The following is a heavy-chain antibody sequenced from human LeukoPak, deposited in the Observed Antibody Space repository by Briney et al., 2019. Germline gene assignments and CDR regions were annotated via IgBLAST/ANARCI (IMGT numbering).Heavy chain of an antibody. V-gene: IGHV3-23*01. CDR2: ISGSGGST. CDR3: AKRGNRYCSSTSCYVFDY. J-gene: IGHJ4*02. CDR1: GFTFSNAW. D-gene: IGHD2-2*01. Sequence: PGGSLRLSCAASGFTFSNAWMSWVRQAPGKGLEWVSAISGSGGSTYYADSVKGRFTISRDNSKNTLYLQMNSLRAEDTAVYYCAKRGNRYCSSTSCYVFDYWGQGTLVTVSS.